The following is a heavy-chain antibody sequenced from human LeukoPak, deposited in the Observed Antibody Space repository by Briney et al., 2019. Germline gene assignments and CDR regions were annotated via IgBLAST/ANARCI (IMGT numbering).Heavy chain of an antibody. D-gene: IGHD2-2*02. V-gene: IGHV1-8*03. CDR3: AIAWQYCSSTSCYSTFDY. Sequence: ASVKVSCKGSGYTFTSYDINWVRQATGQGLEWMGWMNPNSGNTGYAQKFQGRVTITRNTSISTAYMELSSLRSEDTAVYYCAIAWQYCSSTSCYSTFDYWGQGTLVTVSS. CDR2: MNPNSGNT. CDR1: GYTFTSYD. J-gene: IGHJ4*02.